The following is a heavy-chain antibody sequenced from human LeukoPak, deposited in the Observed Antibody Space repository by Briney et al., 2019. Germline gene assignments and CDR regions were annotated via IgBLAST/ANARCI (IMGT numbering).Heavy chain of an antibody. D-gene: IGHD4-17*01. CDR3: ARTPPHYGDYDYYGMDV. CDR2: IYYSGST. CDR1: GSSISSYY. J-gene: IGHJ6*02. Sequence: PSETLSLTCTVSGSSISSYYWSWIRQPPGKGLEWIGYIYYSGSTNYNPSLKSRVTISVDTSKNQFSLKLSSVTAADTAVYYCARTPPHYGDYDYYGMDVWGQGTTVTVSS. V-gene: IGHV4-59*01.